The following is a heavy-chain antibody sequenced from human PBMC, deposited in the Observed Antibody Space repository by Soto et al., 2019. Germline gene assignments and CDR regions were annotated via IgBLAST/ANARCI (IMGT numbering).Heavy chain of an antibody. V-gene: IGHV1-18*04. CDR2: ISAYNGNT. D-gene: IGHD3-22*01. CDR3: ARVEGGYYDSSGYYLDY. J-gene: IGHJ4*02. Sequence: ASLKVSCKASGYTFTSYGISWVRQAPGQGLEWMGWISAYNGNTNYAQKLQGRVTMTTDTSTSTAYMELRSLRSDDTAVYYCARVEGGYYDSSGYYLDYWGQGTLVTVSS. CDR1: GYTFTSYG.